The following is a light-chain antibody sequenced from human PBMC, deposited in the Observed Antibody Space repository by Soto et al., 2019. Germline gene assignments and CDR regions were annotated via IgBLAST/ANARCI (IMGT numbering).Light chain of an antibody. J-gene: IGKJ1*01. V-gene: IGKV3-15*01. CDR2: RTS. Sequence: EIVMTQSPASLSVSPGERATLSCRASQNVNSNLAWYQQKPGQAPRLLMFRTSSRATGFPARFSGSGSGTEFTLTISSLQPDDFATYYCQQYNSYSWTFGQGTKVDIK. CDR3: QQYNSYSWT. CDR1: QNVNSN.